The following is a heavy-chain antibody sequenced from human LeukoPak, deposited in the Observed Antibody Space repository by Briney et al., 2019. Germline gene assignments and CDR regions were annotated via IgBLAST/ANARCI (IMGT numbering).Heavy chain of an antibody. D-gene: IGHD3-22*01. V-gene: IGHV4-59*01. CDR3: ARTRTPPNDSSVTGFDY. CDR1: GGSISSYY. J-gene: IGHJ4*02. Sequence: SETLSLTCTVSGGSISSYYWGWIRQPPGKGLEWVGYISYSGTTNYNPPLKSRVTISIDMTKNQFSLKLSSVTAADTAVYYCARTRTPPNDSSVTGFDYWGQGTLVTVSS. CDR2: ISYSGTT.